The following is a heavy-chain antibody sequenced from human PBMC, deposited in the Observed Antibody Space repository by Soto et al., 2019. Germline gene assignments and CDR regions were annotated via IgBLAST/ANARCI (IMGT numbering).Heavy chain of an antibody. V-gene: IGHV1-69*13. CDR1: GYTFTNYG. Sequence: SVKVSCKASGYTFTNYGISWVRQAPGQGLEWMGGISPFFGKINYAQKFQGRVTITADESTSTAYMELSSLRSEDTAVYYCARDSSPTWFDPWGQGTLVTVSS. CDR2: ISPFFGKI. CDR3: ARDSSPTWFDP. J-gene: IGHJ5*02.